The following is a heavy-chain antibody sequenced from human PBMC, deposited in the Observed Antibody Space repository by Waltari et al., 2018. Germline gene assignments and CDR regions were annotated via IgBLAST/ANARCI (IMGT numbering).Heavy chain of an antibody. CDR2: IYYSGST. CDR3: ARDDDYIGMDV. Sequence: QVQLQESGPGLVKPSETLSLTCTVSGGSISSYYWSWIRQPPGKGLEWIGYIYYSGSTNYNPSRKSRVTISVDTSKNQFSLKLSSVTAADTAVYYCARDDDYIGMDVWGQGTTVTVSS. V-gene: IGHV4-59*01. CDR1: GGSISSYY. J-gene: IGHJ6*02.